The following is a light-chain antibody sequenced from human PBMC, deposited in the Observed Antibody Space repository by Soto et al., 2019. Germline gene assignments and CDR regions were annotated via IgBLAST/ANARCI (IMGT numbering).Light chain of an antibody. CDR1: QTVNSF. CDR2: GAS. Sequence: EVVMTQSPATLSVSPGERATLSCRASQTVNSFLAWYQQKPGQAPRLLIYGASTRATGIPARFSGSGSVTEFTLTISSLQSEDFAVYYCQQYNYWPKTFGQGTRVEIK. J-gene: IGKJ1*01. CDR3: QQYNYWPKT. V-gene: IGKV3-15*01.